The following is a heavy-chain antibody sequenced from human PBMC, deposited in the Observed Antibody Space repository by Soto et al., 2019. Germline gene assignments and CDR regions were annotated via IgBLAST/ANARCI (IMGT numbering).Heavy chain of an antibody. J-gene: IGHJ4*02. CDR2: IVASGGST. CDR1: GFTFSNYG. Sequence: EVQLLDSGGGSVQPGGSLRLSCAASGFTFSNYGMSWVRQAPGKGLEWVSSIVASGGSTYYADLVKGRFTISRDNSENNLYLQMNSLRAEATAVYYCVKERRQRGFAYWGQGTLVTVSS. V-gene: IGHV3-23*01. D-gene: IGHD6-25*01. CDR3: VKERRQRGFAY.